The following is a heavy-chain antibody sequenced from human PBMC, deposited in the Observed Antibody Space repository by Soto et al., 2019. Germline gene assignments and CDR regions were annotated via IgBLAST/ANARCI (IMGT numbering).Heavy chain of an antibody. D-gene: IGHD5-18*01. V-gene: IGHV3-11*06. CDR3: ARGHTTLVP. CDR1: ELNFRDYY. CDR2: ISNSDSYT. J-gene: IGHJ5*02. Sequence: GGPLRLSSTASELNFRDYYMRWIRQAPGKGLEWVSYISNSDSYTNYADSVKGRFTISRDNARNSLYLQMNSLSVDDTAVYYCARGHTTLVPWGQGTLVTVSS.